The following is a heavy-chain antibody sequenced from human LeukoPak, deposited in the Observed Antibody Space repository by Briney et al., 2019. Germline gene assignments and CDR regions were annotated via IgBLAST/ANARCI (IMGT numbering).Heavy chain of an antibody. V-gene: IGHV4-34*01. J-gene: IGHJ4*02. CDR3: ARRHCGGDCYSDY. CDR1: GGSFSGYY. Sequence: SETLSLTCAVYGGSFSGYYWSWIRQPPGKGLEWIGEINHSGSTNYNPSLKSRVTISVDTSKNQFSLKLSSVTAADTAVYYCARRHCGGDCYSDYWGQGTLVTVSS. D-gene: IGHD2-21*02. CDR2: INHSGST.